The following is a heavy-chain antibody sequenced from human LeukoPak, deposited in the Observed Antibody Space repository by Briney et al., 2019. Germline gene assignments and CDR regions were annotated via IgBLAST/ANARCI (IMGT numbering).Heavy chain of an antibody. Sequence: SETLSLTCAVSGGSISSDGYSWSWIRQPPGKGLEWIGYIYHSGSTYYNPSLKSRVTISVDRSKNQFSLKLSSVTAADTAVYYCARGYSESLLRDAFDIWGQGTMVTVSS. V-gene: IGHV4-30-2*01. CDR3: ARGYSESLLRDAFDI. D-gene: IGHD5-18*01. CDR2: IYHSGST. CDR1: GGSISSDGYS. J-gene: IGHJ3*02.